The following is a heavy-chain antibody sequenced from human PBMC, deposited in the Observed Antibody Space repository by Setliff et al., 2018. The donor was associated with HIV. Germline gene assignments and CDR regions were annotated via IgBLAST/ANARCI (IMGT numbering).Heavy chain of an antibody. CDR3: ARTSGDAYNYEGAFDV. Sequence: SVKVSCKVSGDTFNNYSLNWVRQAPGQGLEWMGGIIPIFKSADYAQKFQGRVTITTDESTSTAYMDLSSLKSEDTAIYYCARTSGDAYNYEGAFDVWGQGTLVTVSS. D-gene: IGHD5-12*01. V-gene: IGHV1-69*05. CDR1: GDTFNNYS. J-gene: IGHJ3*01. CDR2: IIPIFKSA.